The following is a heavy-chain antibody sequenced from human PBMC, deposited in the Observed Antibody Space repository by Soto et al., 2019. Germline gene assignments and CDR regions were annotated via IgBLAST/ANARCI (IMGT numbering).Heavy chain of an antibody. J-gene: IGHJ4*02. V-gene: IGHV3-7*03. Sequence: LRLSCAASGFTFSSYWMSWVRQAPGKGLEWVANIKQDGSEKYYVDSVKGRFTISRDNAKNSLYLQMNSLRAEDTAVYYCARDWFYGSGSYYFDYWGQGTLVTVSS. CDR1: GFTFSSYW. CDR2: IKQDGSEK. D-gene: IGHD3-10*01. CDR3: ARDWFYGSGSYYFDY.